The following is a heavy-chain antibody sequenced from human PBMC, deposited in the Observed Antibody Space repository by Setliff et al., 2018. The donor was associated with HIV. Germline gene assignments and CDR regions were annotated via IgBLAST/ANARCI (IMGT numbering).Heavy chain of an antibody. CDR1: GYTFTSYA. CDR2: INTNTGNP. J-gene: IGHJ3*02. D-gene: IGHD3-10*01. CDR3: ARDRILWFGELSGAFDI. V-gene: IGHV7-4-1*02. Sequence: ASVKVSCKASGYTFTSYAMNWVRQAPGQGLEWMGWINTNTGNPTYAQGFTGRFVFSLDTSVSTAYPQISSLKAEDTAVYYCARDRILWFGELSGAFDIWGQGTMVTVSS.